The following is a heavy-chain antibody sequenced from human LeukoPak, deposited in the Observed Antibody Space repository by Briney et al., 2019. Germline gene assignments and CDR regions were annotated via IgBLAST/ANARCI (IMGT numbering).Heavy chain of an antibody. D-gene: IGHD2-15*01. Sequence: GASVKVSCKASGYTFTSYGISWVRQAPGQGLEWMGWINPNSGGTNYAQKFQGRVTMTRDTSISTAYMELSRLRSDDTAVYYCAREVSGPSTPNWFDPWGQGTLVTVSS. CDR3: AREVSGPSTPNWFDP. CDR2: INPNSGGT. CDR1: GYTFTSYG. V-gene: IGHV1-2*02. J-gene: IGHJ5*02.